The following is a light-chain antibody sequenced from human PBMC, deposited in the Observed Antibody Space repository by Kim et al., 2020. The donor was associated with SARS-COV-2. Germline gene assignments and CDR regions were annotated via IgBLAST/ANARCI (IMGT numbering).Light chain of an antibody. J-gene: IGKJ2*01. CDR3: QQYHSYPYT. V-gene: IGKV1-5*01. CDR1: QSMSSW. Sequence: DIQMTQSPSTLSAFVGDRVTITCRASQSMSSWLAWYQQKPGKAPKLLIYDASSLEGGVPLRFSGSGSGTDFTLTISSLQPDDFATYYCQQYHSYPYTFGQGTKLEI. CDR2: DAS.